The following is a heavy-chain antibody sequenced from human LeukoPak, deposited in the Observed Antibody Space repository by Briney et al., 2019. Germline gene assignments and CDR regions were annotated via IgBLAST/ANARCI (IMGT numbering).Heavy chain of an antibody. CDR1: GFTFSSYW. D-gene: IGHD2-8*01. J-gene: IGHJ4*02. V-gene: IGHV3-74*01. Sequence: GGSLRLSCAASGFTFSSYWMHWVRQAPGKGLVWVSRINSDGGSTSYADSVKGRFTISRDNAKNTLYLQMNSLRAEDTAVYYCAKGGRGNGEVYWGQGTLVTVSS. CDR3: AKGGRGNGEVY. CDR2: INSDGGST.